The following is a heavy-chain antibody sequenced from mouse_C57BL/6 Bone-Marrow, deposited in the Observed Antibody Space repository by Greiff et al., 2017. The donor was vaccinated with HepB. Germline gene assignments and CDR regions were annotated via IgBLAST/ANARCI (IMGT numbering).Heavy chain of an antibody. D-gene: IGHD1-1*01. Sequence: EVQLQQSGPGLVKPSQSLSLTCSVTGYSITSGYYWNWIRQFPGNKLEWMGYISYDGSNNYNPSLKNRISITRDTSKNQFFLKLNSVTTEDTATYYCARNYYGRAPHFDYWGQGTTLTVSS. CDR1: GYSITSGYY. J-gene: IGHJ2*01. V-gene: IGHV3-6*01. CDR2: ISYDGSN. CDR3: ARNYYGRAPHFDY.